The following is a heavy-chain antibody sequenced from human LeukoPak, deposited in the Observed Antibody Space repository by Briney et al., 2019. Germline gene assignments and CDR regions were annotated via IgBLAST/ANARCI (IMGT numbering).Heavy chain of an antibody. V-gene: IGHV4-39*01. D-gene: IGHD2-15*01. Sequence: PSETLSLTCSVSGDSVRNDFYYWGWIRQPPGKGLEWVACLSHAGNTWYNPSLESRLSISVDTSKNQFSLRLRSVTAADTAVYYCARHLPRTDIGYAFDIWGQGTVVTVSS. J-gene: IGHJ3*02. CDR1: GDSVRNDFYY. CDR3: ARHLPRTDIGYAFDI. CDR2: LSHAGNT.